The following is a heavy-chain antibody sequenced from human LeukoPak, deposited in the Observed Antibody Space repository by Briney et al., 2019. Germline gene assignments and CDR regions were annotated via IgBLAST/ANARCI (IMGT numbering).Heavy chain of an antibody. Sequence: GGSLRLSCAASGFTFSSYSMNWVRQAPGKGLEWVSYISSSGSTIYYADSVKGRFTISRDNAKNSLYLQMNSLRAEDTAVYYCARVSWATMYYYYYMDVWGKGTTVTVSS. D-gene: IGHD5-24*01. CDR3: ARVSWATMYYYYYMDV. J-gene: IGHJ6*03. CDR2: ISSSGSTI. V-gene: IGHV3-48*04. CDR1: GFTFSSYS.